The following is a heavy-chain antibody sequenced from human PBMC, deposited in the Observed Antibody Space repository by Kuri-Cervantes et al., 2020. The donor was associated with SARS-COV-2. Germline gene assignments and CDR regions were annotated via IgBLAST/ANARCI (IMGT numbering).Heavy chain of an antibody. D-gene: IGHD4-17*01. CDR1: GYNLNSYG. CDR3: ATGTFTVTPDY. J-gene: IGHJ4*02. Sequence: ASVKVSCKTSGYNLNSYGVTWVRQAPGQGLEWMGWISGYSGNTDYAQRFQDRVILTRDTSTSTAYMELRSLRSEDTAVYYCATGTFTVTPDYWGQGTLVTVSS. V-gene: IGHV1-18*01. CDR2: ISGYSGNT.